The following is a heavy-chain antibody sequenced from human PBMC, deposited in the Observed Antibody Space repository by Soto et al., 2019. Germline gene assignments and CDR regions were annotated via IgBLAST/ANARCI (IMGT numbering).Heavy chain of an antibody. CDR2: FDPEDGET. CDR1: GYTLTELS. V-gene: IGHV1-24*01. Sequence: ASVKVSCKVSGYTLTELSMHWVRQAPGKGLEWMGGFDPEDGETIYAQKFQGRVTMTEDTSTDTAYMELSSLRSEDTAVYYCATDSAWGGRIAAAGTYDYWGQGTLVTVSS. D-gene: IGHD6-13*01. CDR3: ATDSAWGGRIAAAGTYDY. J-gene: IGHJ4*02.